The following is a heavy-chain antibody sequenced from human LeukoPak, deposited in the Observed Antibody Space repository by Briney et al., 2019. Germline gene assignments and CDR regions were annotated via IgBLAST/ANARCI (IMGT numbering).Heavy chain of an antibody. J-gene: IGHJ6*03. CDR1: GYSISTGYY. CDR3: ARHVSAYSSGLPYYMDV. V-gene: IGHV4-38-2*02. CDR2: IYHSGST. Sequence: PSETLSLTCTVSGYSISTGYYWDWIRQPPGEGPEWIGSIYHSGSTYYNPSLKSRVTISVDTSKNQFSLKLSSVTAADTTVYYCARHVSAYSSGLPYYMDVWGKGTTVTVSS. D-gene: IGHD6-19*01.